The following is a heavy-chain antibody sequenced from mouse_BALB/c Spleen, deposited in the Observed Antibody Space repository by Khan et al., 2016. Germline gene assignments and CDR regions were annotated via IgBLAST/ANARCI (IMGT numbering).Heavy chain of an antibody. J-gene: IGHJ2*01. V-gene: IGHV3-8*02. CDR1: GDSITSGY. CDR2: INYSGST. Sequence: EVQLQESGPSLVKPSQTLSLTCSVTGDSITSGYWNWIRKFPGNKLEYMGYINYSGSTYYNPSLKSRISITRDKSTNQYYLQLNTVTTEDTATYYCATDDGYYVYFAYWGQGTTLTVSS. D-gene: IGHD2-3*01. CDR3: ATDDGYYVYFAY.